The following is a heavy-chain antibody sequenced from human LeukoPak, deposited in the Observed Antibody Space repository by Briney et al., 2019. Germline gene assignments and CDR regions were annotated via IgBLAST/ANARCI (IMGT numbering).Heavy chain of an antibody. V-gene: IGHV3-9*03. CDR3: AKGSWRQLVYYFDY. J-gene: IGHJ4*02. Sequence: GRSLRLSCAASGFTFDDYAMHWVRQAPGKGLEWVSGISWNSGSIGYADSVKGRFTISRDNAKNSLYLQMNSLRAEDMALYYCAKGSWRQLVYYFDYWGQGTLVTVSS. D-gene: IGHD3-10*01. CDR2: ISWNSGSI. CDR1: GFTFDDYA.